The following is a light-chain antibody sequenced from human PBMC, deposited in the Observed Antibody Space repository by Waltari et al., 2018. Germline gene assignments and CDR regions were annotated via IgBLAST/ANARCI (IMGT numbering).Light chain of an antibody. CDR2: GAS. CDR3: QHYVRLPAT. Sequence: EIVSTQSPGTLSLSPVERATLSCRASQSVSRTLACYQQKPGNAPKLLIYGASIMSTGIPDRFTGSGSGTDFSLTISSLEPEDFAIYFCQHYVRLPATFGQGTKVEIK. CDR1: QSVSRT. V-gene: IGKV3-20*01. J-gene: IGKJ1*01.